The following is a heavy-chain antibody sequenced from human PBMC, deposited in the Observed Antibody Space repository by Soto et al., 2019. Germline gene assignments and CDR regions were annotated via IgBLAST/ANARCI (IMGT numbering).Heavy chain of an antibody. J-gene: IGHJ4*02. CDR3: ARDRFIGVGIGGYFDC. CDR1: GVTFSTYA. D-gene: IGHD3-3*01. Sequence: GGSLRLACEASGVTFSTYAMHWVRQAPGKGLEWVAVIGYDGSDKYYADSVKGRFTISRDNSKNTLYLQMNSLRAEDTAVYYCARDRFIGVGIGGYFDCWGQGT. CDR2: IGYDGSDK. V-gene: IGHV3-33*01.